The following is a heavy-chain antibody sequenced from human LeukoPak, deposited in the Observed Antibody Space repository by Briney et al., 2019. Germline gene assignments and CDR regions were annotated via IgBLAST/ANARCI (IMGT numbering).Heavy chain of an antibody. V-gene: IGHV1-8*01. Sequence: ASVKVSCKASGYTFTSYDINWVRQATGQGLEWMGWMNPNSGNTGYAQKFQGRVTMTRNTSISTAYMELGSLRSEDTAVYYCARGYCSSTSCYLHYYYYYGMDVWGQGTTVTVSS. D-gene: IGHD2-2*01. CDR1: GYTFTSYD. CDR2: MNPNSGNT. CDR3: ARGYCSSTSCYLHYYYYYGMDV. J-gene: IGHJ6*02.